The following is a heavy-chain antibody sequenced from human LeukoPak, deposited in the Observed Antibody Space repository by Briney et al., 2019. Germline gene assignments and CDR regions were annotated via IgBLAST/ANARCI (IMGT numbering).Heavy chain of an antibody. CDR3: ARGVRIAVAGYIDY. J-gene: IGHJ4*02. Sequence: PGGSLRLSCAASGFTFSTYAMHWVRQAPGKGLEWVAAISYDGSDKNYADSVKGRFTISRDNPKNTLYLQMNSLRAEDTAVYYCARGVRIAVAGYIDYWGQGTLVTVSS. CDR2: ISYDGSDK. V-gene: IGHV3-30*04. CDR1: GFTFSTYA. D-gene: IGHD6-19*01.